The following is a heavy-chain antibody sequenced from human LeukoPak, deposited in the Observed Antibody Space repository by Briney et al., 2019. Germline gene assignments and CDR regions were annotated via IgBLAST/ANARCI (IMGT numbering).Heavy chain of an antibody. Sequence: PSETLSLTCSVSGCILSRYYRSWLRQPPGKGLEWIGYIYYSGSIIYNPSLKSRVTVSVDTSKNQLSLRLTSVTAADTAVYYCVVGHNYFDYWGQGILVTVSS. CDR1: GCILSRYY. V-gene: IGHV4-59*01. CDR3: VVGHNYFDY. D-gene: IGHD2-15*01. J-gene: IGHJ4*02. CDR2: IYYSGSI.